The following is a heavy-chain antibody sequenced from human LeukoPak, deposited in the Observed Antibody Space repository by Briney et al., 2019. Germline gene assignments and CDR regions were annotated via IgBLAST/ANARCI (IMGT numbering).Heavy chain of an antibody. CDR3: ARVGCSSTSCSNNWFDP. J-gene: IGHJ5*02. Sequence: SETLSLTCTVSGGSIGSYYWSWIRQPPGKGLEWIGYIYYSGSTNYNPSLKSRVTISVDTSKNQFSLKLSSVTAADTAVYYCARVGCSSTSCSNNWFDPWGQGTLVTVSS. D-gene: IGHD2-2*01. CDR2: IYYSGST. V-gene: IGHV4-59*01. CDR1: GGSIGSYY.